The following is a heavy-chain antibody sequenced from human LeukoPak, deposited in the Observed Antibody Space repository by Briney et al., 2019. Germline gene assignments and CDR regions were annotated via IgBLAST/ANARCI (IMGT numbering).Heavy chain of an antibody. J-gene: IGHJ4*02. D-gene: IGHD3-10*01. Sequence: KTSETLSLTCTVSGGSISSNYWSWIRQPPGKGLEWIGYIYYSGSTNYNTSLKSRVTISLDTSKNQFPLKLSSVTAADTAVYYCARVSTTYYYGSGSYSHFDYWGQGTLVTVSS. CDR1: GGSISSNY. CDR2: IYYSGST. CDR3: ARVSTTYYYGSGSYSHFDY. V-gene: IGHV4-59*12.